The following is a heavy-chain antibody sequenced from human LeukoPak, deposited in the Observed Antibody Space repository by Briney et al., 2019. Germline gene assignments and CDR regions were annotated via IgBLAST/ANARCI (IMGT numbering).Heavy chain of an antibody. V-gene: IGHV1-69*05. CDR3: ARDPWGSEDPLNY. J-gene: IGHJ4*02. CDR2: IIPIFGTA. CDR1: GGTFSSYA. Sequence: ASVKVSCKASGGTFSSYAISWVRQAPGQGLEWMGRIIPIFGTANYAQKFQGRVTITTDESTSTAYMELSSLRSEDTAVYYCARDPWGSEDPLNYWGQGTLVTVSS. D-gene: IGHD7-27*01.